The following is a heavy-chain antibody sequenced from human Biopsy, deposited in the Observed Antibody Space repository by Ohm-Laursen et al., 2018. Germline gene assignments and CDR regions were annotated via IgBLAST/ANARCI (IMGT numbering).Heavy chain of an antibody. CDR1: GFGMYA. J-gene: IGHJ3*02. D-gene: IGHD6-19*01. CDR2: IAYDGSNK. Sequence: SLRLSRAASGFGMYAMHWVRQPPGKGLEWLAVIAYDGSNKYYAKSVKGRFTISRDRSRDTVHLQMNSLRYEDTALYYCAKDGGQWLGGAFDIWGHGTMVSVSS. CDR3: AKDGGQWLGGAFDI. V-gene: IGHV3-30*18.